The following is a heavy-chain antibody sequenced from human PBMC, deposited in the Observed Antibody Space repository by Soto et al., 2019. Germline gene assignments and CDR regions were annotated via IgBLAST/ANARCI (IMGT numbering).Heavy chain of an antibody. CDR1: GGSFSGYY. Sequence: ASETLSLTCAVYGGSFSGYYWSWIRQPPGKGLEWIGEINHSGSTNYNPSLKSRVTISVDTSKNQFSLKLSSVTAADTAVYYCARVVVVGRRTKKFDYWGQGTLVTVSS. V-gene: IGHV4-34*01. CDR3: ARVVVVGRRTKKFDY. CDR2: INHSGST. J-gene: IGHJ4*02. D-gene: IGHD2-15*01.